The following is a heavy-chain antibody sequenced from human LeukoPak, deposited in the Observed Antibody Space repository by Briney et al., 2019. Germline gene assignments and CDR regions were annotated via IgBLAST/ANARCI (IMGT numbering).Heavy chain of an antibody. CDR2: ISSSSSTI. D-gene: IGHD3-22*01. J-gene: IGHJ1*01. V-gene: IGHV3-48*01. CDR1: GFTFSSYS. CDR3: AKDPAYYYDSSGYDGYFQH. Sequence: GGSLRLSCAASGFTFSSYSMNWVRQAPGKGLEWVSYISSSSSTIYYADSVKGRFTISRDNSKNTLYLQMNSLRAEDTAVYYCAKDPAYYYDSSGYDGYFQHWGQGTLVTVSS.